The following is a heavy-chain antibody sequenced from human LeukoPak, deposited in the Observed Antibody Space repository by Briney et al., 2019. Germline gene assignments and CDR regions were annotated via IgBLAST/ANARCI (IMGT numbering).Heavy chain of an antibody. J-gene: IGHJ3*02. Sequence: PGGSLRLSCAASGFTFSSYGMHWVRQAPGKGLEWVSSISSSSSYIYYADSVKGRFTISRDNAKNSLYLQMNSLRAEDTAVYYCARPTSTDAFDIWGQGTMVTVSS. CDR3: ARPTSTDAFDI. CDR2: ISSSSSYI. CDR1: GFTFSSYG. V-gene: IGHV3-21*01.